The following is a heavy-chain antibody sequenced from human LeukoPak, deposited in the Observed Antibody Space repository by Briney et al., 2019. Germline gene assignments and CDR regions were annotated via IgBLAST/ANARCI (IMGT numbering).Heavy chain of an antibody. J-gene: IGHJ3*02. D-gene: IGHD6-13*01. CDR1: GFTFDDYA. CDR2: ISWNSGSI. CDR3: AKDSAAGSEGDAFDI. V-gene: IGHV3-9*01. Sequence: GGSLRLSCAASGFTFDDYAMHWVRQAPGKGLEWVSGISWNSGSIGYADSEKGRFTISRDNAKNSLYLQMNSLRAEDTALYYCAKDSAAGSEGDAFDIWGQGTMVTVSS.